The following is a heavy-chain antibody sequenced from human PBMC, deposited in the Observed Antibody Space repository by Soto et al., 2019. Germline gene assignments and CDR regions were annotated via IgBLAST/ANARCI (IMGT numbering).Heavy chain of an antibody. CDR1: GGSFSGYY. D-gene: IGHD2-21*01. J-gene: IGHJ4*02. V-gene: IGHV4-34*01. CDR3: ARGPGFGESDY. CDR2: INHSGST. Sequence: SETLSLTCAVYGGSFSGYYWSWIRQPPGKGLEWIGEINHSGSTNYNPSLKSRVTISVDTSKNQFSLKLSSVTAADTAVYYCARGPGFGESDYWGQGTLVTVSS.